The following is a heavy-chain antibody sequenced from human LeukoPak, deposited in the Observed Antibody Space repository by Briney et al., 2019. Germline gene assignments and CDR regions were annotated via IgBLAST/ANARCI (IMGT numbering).Heavy chain of an antibody. D-gene: IGHD3-22*01. J-gene: IGHJ3*02. CDR1: GGSISSYY. V-gene: IGHV4-59*01. CDR3: ARYYYDRSGYFPFDI. Sequence: SETLSLTCTVSGGSISSYYWSWIRQPPGKGLEWIGYIYYSGSTNYNPSLKSRVTISVDTSKNQFSLKLSSVTAADTAVYYCARYYYDRSGYFPFDIWGQGTMVTVSS. CDR2: IYYSGST.